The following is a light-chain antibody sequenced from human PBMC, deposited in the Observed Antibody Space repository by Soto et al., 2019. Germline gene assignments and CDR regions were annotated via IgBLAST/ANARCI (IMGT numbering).Light chain of an antibody. CDR1: QSVSTN. Sequence: EIVMTQSPGTLSVSPGERATLSCRASQSVSTNLAWYQQKPGQAPRLVIYGASTRATGIPARFSGSGSGTELTLTISSLQSEDSAVYYCQQYYIWPLTFGPGTKVDIK. J-gene: IGKJ3*01. V-gene: IGKV3-15*01. CDR2: GAS. CDR3: QQYYIWPLT.